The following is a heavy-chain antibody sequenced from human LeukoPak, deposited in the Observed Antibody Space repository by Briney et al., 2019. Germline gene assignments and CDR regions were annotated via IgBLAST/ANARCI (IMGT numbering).Heavy chain of an antibody. V-gene: IGHV1-69*01. CDR2: IIPIFGTA. CDR1: GGTFSSYA. CDR3: ARAGSNSNYPSEIRFDP. J-gene: IGHJ5*02. Sequence: SVKVSCKASGGTFSSYAISWVRQAPGQGLEWMGGIIPIFGTANYAQKFQGRVTITADESTSTAYMELSSLRSDDTAVYYCARAGSNSNYPSEIRFDPWGQGTLVTVSS. D-gene: IGHD4-11*01.